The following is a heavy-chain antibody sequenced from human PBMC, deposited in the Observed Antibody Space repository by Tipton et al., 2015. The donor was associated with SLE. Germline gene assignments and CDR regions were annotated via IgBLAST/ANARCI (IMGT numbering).Heavy chain of an antibody. CDR3: AREWQWLDY. CDR1: GGSISSYY. CDR2: IYYSGST. J-gene: IGHJ4*02. V-gene: IGHV4-59*01. Sequence: TLSLTCTVSGGSISSYYWSWIRQPPGKGLEWIGYIYYSGSTNYNPSLKSRVTISVDTSKNQFSLKLSSVTAADTAVYYCAREWQWLDYWGQGTLVTVSS. D-gene: IGHD6-19*01.